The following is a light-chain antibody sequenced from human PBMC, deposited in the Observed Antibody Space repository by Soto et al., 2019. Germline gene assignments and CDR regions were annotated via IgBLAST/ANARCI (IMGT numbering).Light chain of an antibody. CDR3: QQYENWPWM. CDR2: AAS. J-gene: IGKJ1*01. V-gene: IGKV3-15*01. Sequence: ERVVTQSPATFSVSPGEGATLSCRASESVNTNLAWYQQKPGQAPRLLIYAASTRATGVPARFSGSGSGTEFTLTISSLQSEDVATYYCQQYENWPWMFGQGTKVDIK. CDR1: ESVNTN.